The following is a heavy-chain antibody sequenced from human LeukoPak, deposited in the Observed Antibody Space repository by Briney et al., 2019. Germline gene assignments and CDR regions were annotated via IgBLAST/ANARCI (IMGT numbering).Heavy chain of an antibody. CDR2: INWNGGST. J-gene: IGHJ4*02. Sequence: GGSLRLSCAASGFTFSSYAMSWVRQAPGKGLEWVSGINWNGGSTGYADSVKGRFTISRDNAKNSLYLQMNSLRAEDTALYYCATQGALWDYDSSGYYGYWGQGTLVTVSS. CDR3: ATQGALWDYDSSGYYGY. D-gene: IGHD3-22*01. CDR1: GFTFSSYA. V-gene: IGHV3-20*04.